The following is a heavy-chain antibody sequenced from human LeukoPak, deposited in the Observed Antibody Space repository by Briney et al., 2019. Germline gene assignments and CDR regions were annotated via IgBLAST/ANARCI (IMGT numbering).Heavy chain of an antibody. Sequence: PGGSLRLSCAASGFTFSSYAMHWVRQAPGKGLEWVAVISYDGSNKYYADSVKGRFTISRDNSKNTLYLQMNSLRAEDTAVYYCARGDVLLPYYYDSSGYYVFDYWGQGTLVTVSS. CDR1: GFTFSSYA. CDR3: ARGDVLLPYYYDSSGYYVFDY. CDR2: ISYDGSNK. D-gene: IGHD3-22*01. J-gene: IGHJ4*02. V-gene: IGHV3-30-3*01.